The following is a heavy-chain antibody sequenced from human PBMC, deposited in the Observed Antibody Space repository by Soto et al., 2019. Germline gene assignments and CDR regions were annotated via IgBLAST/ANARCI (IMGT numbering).Heavy chain of an antibody. D-gene: IGHD5-18*01. J-gene: IGHJ4*02. CDR3: ATRDTGRVY. CDR2: SHQRGNT. V-gene: IGHV4-4*02. Sequence: QVQLQESGPGLVKPSGTLSLTCAVSGVSIGSHDWWTWVRQPPGKGLEWIRESHQRGNTNYNSSLGRRVTISPEKAKNPFPLQLSSVTVADTAVYYCATRDTGRVYWGQGTLVTVSS. CDR1: GVSIGSHDW.